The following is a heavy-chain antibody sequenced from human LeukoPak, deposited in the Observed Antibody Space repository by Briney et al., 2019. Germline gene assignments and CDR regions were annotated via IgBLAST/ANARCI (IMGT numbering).Heavy chain of an antibody. V-gene: IGHV3-30*02. CDR3: AKDIAVSDSYFDY. Sequence: PGGSLRLSCGASGFNFSNNGMHWVRQAPGKGLEWVAFIRYDAANQYYADSVKGRFTISRDNSNNTLYLQMDSLRSEDTAIYHCAKDIAVSDSYFDYWGQGTLVSVFS. J-gene: IGHJ4*02. CDR2: IRYDAANQ. CDR1: GFNFSNNG. D-gene: IGHD6-19*01.